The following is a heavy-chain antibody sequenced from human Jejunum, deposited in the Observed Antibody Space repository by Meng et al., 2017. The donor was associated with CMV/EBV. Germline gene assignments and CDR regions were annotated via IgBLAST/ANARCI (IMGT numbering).Heavy chain of an antibody. D-gene: IGHD6-6*01. J-gene: IGHJ4*02. V-gene: IGHV3-66*01. CDR1: GSSVSSNF. CDR3: ASPPPIGAALDY. Sequence: EVQLGGSGGGLVQPGGSLRLSCAASGSSVSSNFMSWVRQAPGKGLEWVSIIYSGGGTDYADSVKGRFTISRDNSKNTLYLQMNSLGAEDTAVYYCASPPPIGAALDYWGQGTLVTVSS. CDR2: IYSGGGT.